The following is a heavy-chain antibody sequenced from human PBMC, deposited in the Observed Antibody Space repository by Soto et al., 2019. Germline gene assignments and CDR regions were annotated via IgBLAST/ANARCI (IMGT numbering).Heavy chain of an antibody. CDR1: GFSLTTTRMG. D-gene: IGHD2-15*01. Sequence: QITLKESGPPLVRPAQTLTLTCAFSGFSLTTTRMGVAWIRQPPGKALEWLTLIYWDDDKRYSPSLKNRLTVSKDTSTNQVVLTITNIRPDDTGTYFCAHAGDFDLLSFDRWGPGTLVTVSS. V-gene: IGHV2-5*02. CDR3: AHAGDFDLLSFDR. CDR2: IYWDDDK. J-gene: IGHJ4*02.